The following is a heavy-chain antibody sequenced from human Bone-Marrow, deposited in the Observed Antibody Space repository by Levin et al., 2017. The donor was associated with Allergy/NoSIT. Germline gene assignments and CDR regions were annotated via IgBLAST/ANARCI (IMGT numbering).Heavy chain of an antibody. Sequence: PSQTLSLTCSVSGGSISNSYWSWIRQAPGKGLEWIGYIKNSGTTKYNPSLTSRVTISADTSKNQVSLRLTSVTAADTAVYYCASLGYTISYYDYAMDVWGQGTTVTVSS. CDR3: ASLGYTISYYDYAMDV. V-gene: IGHV4-59*01. J-gene: IGHJ6*02. CDR2: IKNSGTT. D-gene: IGHD5-12*01. CDR1: GGSISNSY.